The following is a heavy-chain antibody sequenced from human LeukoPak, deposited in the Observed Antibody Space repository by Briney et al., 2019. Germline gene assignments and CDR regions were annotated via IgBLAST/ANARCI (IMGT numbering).Heavy chain of an antibody. Sequence: GSLPLSCAASGFPFSDYYMSWIRQAPGQGLEWVSSINSSGSTIYCADSVKGRFTISRDNAKNSLYLQMNSLRAEDTAVYYCARGLRYFDWLLSRTDAFHIWGQGTMVTVSS. D-gene: IGHD3-9*01. CDR3: ARGLRYFDWLLSRTDAFHI. CDR2: INSSGSTI. CDR1: GFPFSDYY. V-gene: IGHV3-11*01. J-gene: IGHJ3*02.